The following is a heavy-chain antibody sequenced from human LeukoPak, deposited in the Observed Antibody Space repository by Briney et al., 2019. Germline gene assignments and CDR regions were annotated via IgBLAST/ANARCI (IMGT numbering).Heavy chain of an antibody. J-gene: IGHJ4*02. CDR3: ARDHHVDTAVVVIGGLDY. CDR2: IIPIFGIA. V-gene: IGHV1-69*04. D-gene: IGHD5-18*01. CDR1: GGTFSSYA. Sequence: GASVKVSCKASGGTFSSYAISWVRQAPGQGLEWMGRIIPIFGIANYAQKFQGRVTITADKSTSTAYMELSSLRSEDTAVYYCARDHHVDTAVVVIGGLDYWGQGTLVTVSS.